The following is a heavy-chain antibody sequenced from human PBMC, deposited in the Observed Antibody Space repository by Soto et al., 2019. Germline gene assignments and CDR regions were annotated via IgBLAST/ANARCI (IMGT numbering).Heavy chain of an antibody. CDR3: AKAVSGGYPRPFRC. J-gene: IGHJ4*02. CDR1: GFTFSNYG. D-gene: IGHD1-26*01. V-gene: IGHV3-30*18. Sequence: QVQLVESGGGVIQPGGSLRLSCAASGFTFSNYGMHWVRQAPGKGLEWVAYISQPGNIKYYADSVKGRFTIARDNSKNTLFLEMNSLRAEETAIYYCAKAVSGGYPRPFRCWGPGTLGTL. CDR2: ISQPGNIK.